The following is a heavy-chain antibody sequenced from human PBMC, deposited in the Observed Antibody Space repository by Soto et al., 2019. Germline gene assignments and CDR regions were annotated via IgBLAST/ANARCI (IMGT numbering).Heavy chain of an antibody. D-gene: IGHD3-3*01. CDR1: GFTFSSYS. CDR3: ARFPDYDPSHGMDV. V-gene: IGHV3-48*02. J-gene: IGHJ6*02. CDR2: ISSSSTI. Sequence: GGSLRLSCAASGFTFSSYSMNWVRQAPGKGLEWVSYISSSSTIYYADSVKGRFTISRDNAKNSLYLQMNSLRDEDTAVYYCARFPDYDPSHGMDVWGQGTTVTVSS.